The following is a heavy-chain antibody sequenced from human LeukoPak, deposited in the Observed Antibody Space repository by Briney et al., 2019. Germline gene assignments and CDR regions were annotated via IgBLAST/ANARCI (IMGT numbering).Heavy chain of an antibody. J-gene: IGHJ3*02. V-gene: IGHV3-23*01. CDR1: GFTFSSYA. Sequence: GGSLRLSCAASGFTFSSYAMSWVRQAPGKGLEWVSAISGSGSSTYYADSVKGRFTISRDISKNTLYLQMNSLRAEDTAVYYCAKFPAPNARKTSPLRAPQTVSGVDLTGYPNDAFDIWGQGTMVTVSS. D-gene: IGHD3-9*01. CDR3: AKFPAPNARKTSPLRAPQTVSGVDLTGYPNDAFDI. CDR2: ISGSGSST.